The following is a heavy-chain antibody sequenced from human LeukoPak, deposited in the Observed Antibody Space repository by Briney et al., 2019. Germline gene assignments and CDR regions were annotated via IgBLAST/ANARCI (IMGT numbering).Heavy chain of an antibody. CDR2: IYTSGST. V-gene: IGHV4-4*09. D-gene: IGHD6-6*01. CDR1: GGSISSYY. Sequence: SETLSLTCTVSGGSISSYYWCWIRQPPGKGLEWIGYIYTSGSTNYNPSLKSRVTISVDTSKSQFSLKLSSVTAADTAVYYCARVEQLLPYYYYYMDVWGKGTTVTVSS. CDR3: ARVEQLLPYYYYYMDV. J-gene: IGHJ6*03.